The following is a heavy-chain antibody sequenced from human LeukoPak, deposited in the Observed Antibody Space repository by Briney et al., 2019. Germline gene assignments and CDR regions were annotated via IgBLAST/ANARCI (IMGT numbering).Heavy chain of an antibody. CDR3: ARDLRQIAAAGIGGWFDY. Sequence: GASVKVSCKASGYTLTSYGISWVRQAPGQGLEWMGWISAYNGNTNYAQKLQGRVTMTTDTSTSTAYMELRSLRSDDTAVYYCARDLRQIAAAGIGGWFDYWGQGTLVTVSS. CDR2: ISAYNGNT. D-gene: IGHD6-13*01. J-gene: IGHJ4*02. V-gene: IGHV1-18*01. CDR1: GYTLTSYG.